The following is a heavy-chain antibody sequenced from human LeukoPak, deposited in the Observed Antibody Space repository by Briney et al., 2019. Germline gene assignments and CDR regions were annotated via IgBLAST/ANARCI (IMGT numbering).Heavy chain of an antibody. CDR2: IYYTGST. D-gene: IGHD1-26*01. J-gene: IGHJ4*02. Sequence: SETLSLTCSVSGGSISSHYWSWMRQPPGKGLEWIGYIYYTGSTDYNPSLKSRGTISVDTSKNQLSLKLSSVTAADAAVYYCARSDGAGATDYWGQGTLVTVSS. V-gene: IGHV4-59*11. CDR3: ARSDGAGATDY. CDR1: GGSISSHY.